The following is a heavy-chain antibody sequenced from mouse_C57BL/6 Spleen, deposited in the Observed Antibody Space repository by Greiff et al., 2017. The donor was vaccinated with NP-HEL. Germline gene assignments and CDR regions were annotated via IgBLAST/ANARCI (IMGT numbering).Heavy chain of an antibody. Sequence: EVKLMESGPGLVKPSQSLSLTCSVTGYSITSGYYWNWIRQFPGNKLEWMGYISYDGSNNYNPSLKNRISITRDTSKNQFFLKLNSVTTEDTATYYCARLYDGYSLWYFDVWGTGTTVTVSS. D-gene: IGHD2-3*01. J-gene: IGHJ1*03. CDR3: ARLYDGYSLWYFDV. CDR2: ISYDGSN. CDR1: GYSITSGYY. V-gene: IGHV3-6*01.